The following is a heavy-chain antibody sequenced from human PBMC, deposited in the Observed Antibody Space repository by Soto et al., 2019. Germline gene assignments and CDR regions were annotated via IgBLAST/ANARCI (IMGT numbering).Heavy chain of an antibody. CDR1: GGSISSYY. CDR2: IYYSGST. V-gene: IGHV4-59*01. CDR3: ARIPYYDFWSGKGMDYYYYYGMDV. Sequence: SETLSLTCTVSGGSISSYYWSWIRQPPGKGLEWIGYIYYSGSTNYNPSLKSRVTISVETSKNQFSLKLSSVTAADTAVYYCARIPYYDFWSGKGMDYYYYYGMDVWGQGTTVTVSS. D-gene: IGHD3-3*01. J-gene: IGHJ6*02.